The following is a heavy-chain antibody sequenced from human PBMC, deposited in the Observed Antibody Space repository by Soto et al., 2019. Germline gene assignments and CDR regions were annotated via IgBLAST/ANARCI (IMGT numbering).Heavy chain of an antibody. V-gene: IGHV1-3*01. D-gene: IGHD3-22*01. CDR1: GYTFTSYA. Sequence: ASVKVSCKASGYTFTSYAMHWVRQAPGQRLEWMGWINAGNGNTKYSQKFQGRVTITRDTSASTAYMELSSLRSEDTAVYYCARVYYDSSGYRFNWFDPWGQGTLVTVSS. J-gene: IGHJ5*02. CDR2: INAGNGNT. CDR3: ARVYYDSSGYRFNWFDP.